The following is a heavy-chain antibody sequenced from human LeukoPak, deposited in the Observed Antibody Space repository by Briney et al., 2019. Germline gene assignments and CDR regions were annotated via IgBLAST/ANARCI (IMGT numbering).Heavy chain of an antibody. CDR3: ARGIVGAHQLIAY. J-gene: IGHJ4*02. CDR1: GYTFTDHY. Sequence: ASVNVSCKASGYTFTDHYMHGVRQAPGQGLEWMGWINPNNGGTNFAQKFQGRVTMTRDTSISTAYMELSSLTSDDTAVYYCARGIVGAHQLIAYWGQGTLVTVSS. V-gene: IGHV1-2*02. D-gene: IGHD1-26*01. CDR2: INPNNGGT.